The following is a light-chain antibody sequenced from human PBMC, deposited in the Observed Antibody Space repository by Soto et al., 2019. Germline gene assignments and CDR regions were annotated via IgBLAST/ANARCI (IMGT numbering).Light chain of an antibody. Sequence: QSVRAQPACVSLSPGQSITISGSGTSSDVGNYKYVSWYQQHPGKAPKLMIYEVSNRPSGVSNRFSGSKSGNTASLTISGLQAEDETDYYCFSYTSSGTYVFGTGTKVTVL. J-gene: IGLJ1*01. V-gene: IGLV2-14*01. CDR1: SSDVGNYKY. CDR2: EVS. CDR3: FSYTSSGTYV.